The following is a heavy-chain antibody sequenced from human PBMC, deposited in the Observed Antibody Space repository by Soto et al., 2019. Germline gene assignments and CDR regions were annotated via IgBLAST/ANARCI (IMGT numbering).Heavy chain of an antibody. J-gene: IGHJ5*02. CDR1: GYTFSNYG. D-gene: IGHD2-2*01. CDR2: ISLYSDDT. V-gene: IGHV1-18*01. Sequence: ASVKVSCKTSGYTFSNYGITWVRQAPGQPLEWLGWISLYSDDTNYAQKFQGRVSMTTDTSTTTAYMELRSLRSDDTAVYYCARVVPGAEAWFGPWGQGTLVTVSS. CDR3: ARVVPGAEAWFGP.